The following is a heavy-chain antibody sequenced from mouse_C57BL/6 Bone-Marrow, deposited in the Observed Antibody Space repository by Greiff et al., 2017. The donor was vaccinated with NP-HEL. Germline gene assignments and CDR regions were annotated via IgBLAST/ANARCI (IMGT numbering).Heavy chain of an antibody. V-gene: IGHV1-15*01. J-gene: IGHJ4*01. CDR1: GYTFTDYE. CDR2: IDPETGGT. Sequence: QVQLQQPGAELVRPGASVTLSCKASGYTFTDYEMHWVKQTPVHGLEWIGAIDPETGGTAYNQKFKGKAILTADKSSSTAYMELRSLTSEDSAVYYCTRKLYAMDYWGQGTSVTVSS. CDR3: TRKLYAMDY.